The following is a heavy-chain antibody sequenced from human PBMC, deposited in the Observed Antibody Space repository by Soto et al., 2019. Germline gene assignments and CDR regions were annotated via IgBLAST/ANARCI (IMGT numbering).Heavy chain of an antibody. J-gene: IGHJ4*02. Sequence: WTWIRQLPGMVLEWIGSVHHSGRTDFNPSLKSRLTISLHTSTNQFSLNLYSVTAADTAVYYCARGVWFGELFSPLPLYYSDSWGQGTLVTVPS. CDR2: VHHSGRT. V-gene: IGHV4-31*02. D-gene: IGHD3-10*01. CDR3: ARGVWFGELFSPLPLYYSDS.